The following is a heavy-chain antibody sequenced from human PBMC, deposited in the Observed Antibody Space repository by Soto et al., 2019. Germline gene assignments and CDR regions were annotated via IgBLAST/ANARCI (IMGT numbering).Heavy chain of an antibody. CDR1: GFTFSNAW. D-gene: IGHD2-2*01. Sequence: PGGSLRLSCAASGFTFSNAWMNWVRQAPGKGLEWVGRIKSKTDGGTTDYAAPVKGRFTISRDDSKNTLYLQMNSLKTEDTAVYYCTTEDIVLVRPHYYYYGMDVWGQGTTVTVSS. CDR3: TTEDIVLVRPHYYYYGMDV. CDR2: IKSKTDGGTT. V-gene: IGHV3-15*07. J-gene: IGHJ6*02.